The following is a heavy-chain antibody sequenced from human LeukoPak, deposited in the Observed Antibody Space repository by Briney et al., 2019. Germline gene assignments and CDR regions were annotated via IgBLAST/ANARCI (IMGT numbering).Heavy chain of an antibody. CDR3: ARLPSRDGYNSFDY. D-gene: IGHD5-24*01. J-gene: IGHJ4*02. CDR1: GYTFTSYA. V-gene: IGHV1-3*01. CDR2: INAGNGNT. Sequence: EASVKVSCKASGYTFTSYAMHWVRQAPGQRLEWMGWINAGNGNTKYSQKFQGRDTITRDTSASTAYMELSSLRSEDTAVYYCARLPSRDGYNSFDYWGQGTLVTVSS.